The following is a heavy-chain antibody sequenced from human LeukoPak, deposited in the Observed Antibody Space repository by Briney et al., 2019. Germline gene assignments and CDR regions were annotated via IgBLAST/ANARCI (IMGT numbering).Heavy chain of an antibody. CDR1: GYIFTSYW. V-gene: IGHV5-51*01. CDR3: ACRDLTSTWSYP. D-gene: IGHD2-2*01. CDR2: IYPGDSRI. J-gene: IGHJ5*02. Sequence: GESLKISCKGIGYIFTSYWIGWVRQMPGKGMEWMGVIYPGDSRIRYNPSFQGQVTISVDKSIRTAYLQWVSLKASDTAMYYCACRDLTSTWSYPWGQGTLVTVSS.